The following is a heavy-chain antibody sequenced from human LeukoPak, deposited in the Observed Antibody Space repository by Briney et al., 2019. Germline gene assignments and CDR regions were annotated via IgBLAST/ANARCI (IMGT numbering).Heavy chain of an antibody. CDR3: AKVPLYYYDSSGYLTYFDY. Sequence: GGSLRLSCAASGFSFSDAWMSWVRQIPGKGLEWVSAISGSGGSTYYADSVKGRFTISRDNSKNTLYLQMNSLRAEDTAVYYCAKVPLYYYDSSGYLTYFDYWGQGTLVTVSS. V-gene: IGHV3-23*01. D-gene: IGHD3-22*01. CDR2: ISGSGGST. J-gene: IGHJ4*02. CDR1: GFSFSDAW.